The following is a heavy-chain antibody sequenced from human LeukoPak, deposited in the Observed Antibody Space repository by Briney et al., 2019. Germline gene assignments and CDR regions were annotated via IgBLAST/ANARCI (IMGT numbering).Heavy chain of an antibody. CDR2: ISYDGTNK. D-gene: IGHD3-22*01. CDR1: GFTFSSYA. V-gene: IGHV3-30-3*01. CDR3: ARAPMSYDSSGFGGAFDI. Sequence: GGSLRLSCAASGFTFSSYALHWVRQAPGKGLEWVAVISYDGTNKYYADSVKGRFTISRDNSKNTMYLQMNSLRAEDTAMYYCARAPMSYDSSGFGGAFDIWGQGTMVTVSS. J-gene: IGHJ3*02.